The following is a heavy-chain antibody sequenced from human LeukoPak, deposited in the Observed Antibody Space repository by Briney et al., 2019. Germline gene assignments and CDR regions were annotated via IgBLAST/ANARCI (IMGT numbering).Heavy chain of an antibody. CDR1: GFTFSSYA. CDR2: ISGSGGST. D-gene: IGHD3-22*01. J-gene: IGHJ4*02. V-gene: IGHV3-23*01. Sequence: GGSLRLSCAASGFTFSSYAMSWVRQAPGKGLEWVSAISGSGGSTYYADSVKGRFTISRDNSKNTLYLQMNSLRVEDTAVYYCAKDPQKYYYDSSGPGDYWGQGTLVTVSS. CDR3: AKDPQKYYYDSSGPGDY.